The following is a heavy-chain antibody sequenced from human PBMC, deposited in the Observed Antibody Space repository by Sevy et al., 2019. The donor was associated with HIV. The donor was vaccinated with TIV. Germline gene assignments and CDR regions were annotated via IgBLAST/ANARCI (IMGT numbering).Heavy chain of an antibody. D-gene: IGHD3-22*01. CDR1: GGTFSSYT. V-gene: IGHV1-69*13. CDR2: IIHIFGTA. Sequence: ASVKVSCRASGGTFSSYTINWVRQAPGQGLEWMGEIIHIFGTANYAQKLQGRVTIIADESTTTAYMELSSLRSEDTAVYYCARGGGYYDKGMDVWGQGTTVTVSS. CDR3: ARGGGYYDKGMDV. J-gene: IGHJ6*02.